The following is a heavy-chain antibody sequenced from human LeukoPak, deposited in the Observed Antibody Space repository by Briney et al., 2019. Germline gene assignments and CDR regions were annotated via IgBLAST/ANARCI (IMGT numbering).Heavy chain of an antibody. J-gene: IGHJ4*02. CDR3: ANDLPSYDFWSGSMY. D-gene: IGHD3-3*01. CDR1: GFTFGSYG. CDR2: IRYDGSNK. V-gene: IGHV3-30*02. Sequence: GGSLRLSCAASGFTFGSYGMHWVRQAPGKGLEWVAFIRYDGSNKYYADSVKGRFTISRDNSKNTLYLQMNSLRAEDTAVYYCANDLPSYDFWSGSMYWGQGTLVTVSS.